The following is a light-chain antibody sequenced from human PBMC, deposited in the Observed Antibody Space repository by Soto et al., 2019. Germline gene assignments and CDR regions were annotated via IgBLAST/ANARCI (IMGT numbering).Light chain of an antibody. J-gene: IGKJ5*01. V-gene: IGKV1D-12*01. Sequence: DIQMTQSPSSVSASVGDRVTISCQASQGISRSLAWYQQKPGKAPKFLIYAASSLQSGVPSRFSGSGFGTDFTLTISSLQPEDSAIYYCQQAGTFPITFGQGTRLEIK. CDR3: QQAGTFPIT. CDR1: QGISRS. CDR2: AAS.